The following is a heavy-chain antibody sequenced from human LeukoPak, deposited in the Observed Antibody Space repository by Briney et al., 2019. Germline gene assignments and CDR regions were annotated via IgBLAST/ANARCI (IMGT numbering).Heavy chain of an antibody. CDR2: ISGSGSTT. Sequence: QSGGSLRLSCAASGFTVSSFVMGWDRQAPGKGLEWVSSISGSGSTTYYADAVKGRFTFSRDNSRNTLYLQMRSLGVEDTAIYYCATTVIRGVATMDVWGQGTTVTVS. D-gene: IGHD3-10*01. V-gene: IGHV3-23*01. CDR1: GFTVSSFV. J-gene: IGHJ6*02. CDR3: ATTVIRGVATMDV.